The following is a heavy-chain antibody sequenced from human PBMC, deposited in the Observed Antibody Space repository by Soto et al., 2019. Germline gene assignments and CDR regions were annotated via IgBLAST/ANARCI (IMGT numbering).Heavy chain of an antibody. J-gene: IGHJ4*02. CDR3: ARSVTVPGAHIDY. Sequence: SETLSPTCSVSGGSISGSYWSWIRQSPGKGLEWLGYVYYTGSTNYSPSLRSRVSISVDTSKNEFSLRLSSVTTADTAVYFCARSVTVPGAHIDYWGQGTQVTVSS. CDR1: GGSISGSY. CDR2: VYYTGST. V-gene: IGHV4-59*01. D-gene: IGHD2-8*02.